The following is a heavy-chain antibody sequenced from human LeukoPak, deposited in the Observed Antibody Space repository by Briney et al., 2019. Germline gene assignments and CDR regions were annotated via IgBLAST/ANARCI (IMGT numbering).Heavy chain of an antibody. CDR2: ISAYNGNT. Sequence: ASVKVSCKASGYTFTNFDINWVRQAPGQGLEWMGWISAYNGNTNYAQKLQGRVTMTTDTSTSTAYMELRSLRSDDTAVYYCARVAGLYCSGGSCSDAFDIWGQGTMVTVSS. D-gene: IGHD2-15*01. J-gene: IGHJ3*02. CDR3: ARVAGLYCSGGSCSDAFDI. V-gene: IGHV1-18*01. CDR1: GYTFTNFD.